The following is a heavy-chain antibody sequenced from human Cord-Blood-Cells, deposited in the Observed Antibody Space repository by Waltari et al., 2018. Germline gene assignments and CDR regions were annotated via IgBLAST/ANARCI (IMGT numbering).Heavy chain of an antibody. CDR2: ISSSGSTI. CDR3: ARGGDFWSGNWFDP. CDR1: GFTSSSYE. J-gene: IGHJ5*02. V-gene: IGHV3-48*03. Sequence: EVQLVESGGGWVQPGGSLRLSGAASGFTSSSYEINWVRQAPGKGLEWVSYISSSGSTIYYADSVKGRFTISRDNAKNSLYLQMNSLRAEDTAVYYCARGGDFWSGNWFDPWGQGTLVTVSS. D-gene: IGHD3-3*01.